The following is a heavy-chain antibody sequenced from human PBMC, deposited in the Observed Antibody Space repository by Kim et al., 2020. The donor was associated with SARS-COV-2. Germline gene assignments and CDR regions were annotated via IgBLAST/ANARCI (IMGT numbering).Heavy chain of an antibody. D-gene: IGHD1-26*01. Sequence: GGSLRLSCAASGFTFSDSAMHWVRQASGKGLEWVGRIRSKVNSYATVYAVSVECRLTISRDDSKNTAYLQMDSLKTEDTAVYYCARCPPYSESYWDAFDIWGQGTMVSVSS. CDR3: ARCPPYSESYWDAFDI. CDR2: IRSKVNSYAT. V-gene: IGHV3-73*01. CDR1: GFTFSDSA. J-gene: IGHJ3*02.